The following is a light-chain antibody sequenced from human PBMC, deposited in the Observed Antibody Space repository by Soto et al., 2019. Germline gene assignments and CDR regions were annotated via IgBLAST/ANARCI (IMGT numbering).Light chain of an antibody. CDR2: DVS. Sequence: QSVLTQPASVSGSPGQSITISCTGTSSDVGGHNSVAWYQHNPGKAPRLMIYDVSNRPSGVSSRFSGSKSGNTASLSISGLQAEDEADYYCTSYTRSSTLVFGNGTKVTVL. V-gene: IGLV2-14*01. J-gene: IGLJ1*01. CDR1: SSDVGGHNS. CDR3: TSYTRSSTLV.